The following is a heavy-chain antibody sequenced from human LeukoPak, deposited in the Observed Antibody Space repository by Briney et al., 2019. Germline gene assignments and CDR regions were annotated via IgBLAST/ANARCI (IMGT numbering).Heavy chain of an antibody. J-gene: IGHJ5*02. D-gene: IGHD3-22*01. Sequence: SQTLSLTCAISGDSVSSNSAAWNWIRQSPSRGLEWLGRTYYRSKWYNDYAVSVKSRVSINPDTSKNQFSLQLNSVTPEDTAVYYCARYSDSSGYYGPDWFDPWGQGTLVTVSS. V-gene: IGHV6-1*01. CDR2: TYYRSKWYN. CDR3: ARYSDSSGYYGPDWFDP. CDR1: GDSVSSNSAA.